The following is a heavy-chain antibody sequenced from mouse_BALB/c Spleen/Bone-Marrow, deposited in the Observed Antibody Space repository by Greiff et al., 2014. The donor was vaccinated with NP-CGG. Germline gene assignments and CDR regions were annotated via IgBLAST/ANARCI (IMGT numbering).Heavy chain of an antibody. D-gene: IGHD2-4*01. CDR2: ISGGGSYT. CDR1: GFTFNSYG. J-gene: IGHJ3*01. CDR3: ARHAYYDQTEVSFVY. Sequence: EVQLVESGGGLVKSGGSLKLSCAASGFTFNSYGMSWVRQTPEKRLEWVATISGGGSYTFLPDSVKGRFTISRDNAKNNLYLQLSSLRSEDTALYYCARHAYYDQTEVSFVYWGQGTLATVSA. V-gene: IGHV5-9-2*01.